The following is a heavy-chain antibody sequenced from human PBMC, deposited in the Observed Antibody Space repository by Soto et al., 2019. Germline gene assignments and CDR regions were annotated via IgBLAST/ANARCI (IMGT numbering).Heavy chain of an antibody. Sequence: GGSLRLSCAASGFTFSTYSMNWVRQAPGKGLEWVSYITSKSGTIKYADSVKGRFTVSRDNAKDSLFLQLNSLTDEDTALSPCAKDREACSDSSCSLGPFDCWGQGA. D-gene: IGHD6-19*01. CDR2: ITSKSGTI. CDR3: AKDREACSDSSCSLGPFDC. CDR1: GFTFSTYS. J-gene: IGHJ4*02. V-gene: IGHV3-48*02.